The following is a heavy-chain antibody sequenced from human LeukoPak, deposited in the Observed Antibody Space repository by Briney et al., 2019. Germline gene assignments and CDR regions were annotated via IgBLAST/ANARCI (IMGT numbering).Heavy chain of an antibody. CDR3: ARVVPAAKTSNAFDI. CDR2: IDPVGNT. J-gene: IGHJ3*02. D-gene: IGHD2-2*01. Sequence: GGSLRLSCVASGFTFSSYDMHWVRQATGKGLEWISAIDPVGNTWYSDSVKGRFTISRDNAKNSLYLQMNSLRAEDTAVYYCARVVPAAKTSNAFDIWGQGTMVTVSS. V-gene: IGHV3-13*01. CDR1: GFTFSSYD.